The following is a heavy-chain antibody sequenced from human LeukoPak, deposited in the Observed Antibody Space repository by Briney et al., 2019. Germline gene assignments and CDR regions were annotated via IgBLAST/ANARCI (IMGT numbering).Heavy chain of an antibody. CDR2: ILYGGSNK. D-gene: IGHD3-9*01. CDR1: GFTFRSYA. Sequence: GGSLRLSCAASGFTFRSYAMHWVRQAPGKGLEWVAVILYGGSNKYYADSVKGRSTISRDNSKNTLYLQMNSMRAEDTAVYYCARGSYDILTGYPYYFDYWGQGTLVTVSS. J-gene: IGHJ4*02. V-gene: IGHV3-30*04. CDR3: ARGSYDILTGYPYYFDY.